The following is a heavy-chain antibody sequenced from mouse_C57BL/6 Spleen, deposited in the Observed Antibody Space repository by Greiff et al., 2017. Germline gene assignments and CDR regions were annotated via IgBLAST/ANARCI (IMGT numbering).Heavy chain of an antibody. CDR3: AREKDYGWCAY. J-gene: IGHJ3*01. CDR1: GFTFSDYG. Sequence: EVNLVESGGGLVKPGGSLKLSCAASGFTFSDYGMHWVRQAPEKGLEWVPYISSGSSTIYYADTVKGRFTISRDNAKNTLFLQMTSLRSEDTAMYYCAREKDYGWCAYWGQGTLVTVSA. V-gene: IGHV5-17*01. D-gene: IGHD2-4*01. CDR2: ISSGSSTI.